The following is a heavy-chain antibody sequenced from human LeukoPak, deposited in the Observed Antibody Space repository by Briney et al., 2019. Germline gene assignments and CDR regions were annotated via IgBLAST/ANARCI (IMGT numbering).Heavy chain of an antibody. CDR3: ARDSTYYYDSSGYPPDY. CDR2: ISSSSYI. V-gene: IGHV3-21*01. CDR1: GFTFSSYS. D-gene: IGHD3-22*01. J-gene: IGHJ4*02. Sequence: PGGSLRVSCAASGFTFSSYSMNWVRQAPGKGLEWVSSISSSSYIYYADSVKGRFTISRDNAKNSLYLQMNSLRAEDTAVYYCARDSTYYYDSSGYPPDYWGQGTLVTVSS.